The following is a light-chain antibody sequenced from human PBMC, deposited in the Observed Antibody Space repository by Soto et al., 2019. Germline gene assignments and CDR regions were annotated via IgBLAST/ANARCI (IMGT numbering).Light chain of an antibody. CDR3: ISSTTNYGRV. J-gene: IGLJ3*02. CDR1: SSDVGGYNY. Sequence: QSALTQPASVSGSPGQSITISCTGTSSDVGGYNYVSWYQQHPGKPPKLMIYDVSNRPSGVSNRFSGSKSGNTASLTISGLQAEDEADYYCISSTTNYGRVFGGGTKLTVL. CDR2: DVS. V-gene: IGLV2-14*03.